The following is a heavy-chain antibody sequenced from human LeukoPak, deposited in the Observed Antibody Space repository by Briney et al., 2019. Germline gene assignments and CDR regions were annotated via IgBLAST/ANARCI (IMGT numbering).Heavy chain of an antibody. V-gene: IGHV3-33*06. J-gene: IGHJ6*03. D-gene: IGHD1-14*01. Sequence: GRSLRLSCAASGFTFSSYGMHWVRQAPGKGLEWVAVIWYDGSNKYYADSVKSRFTISRDNSKNTLYLQMNSLRAEDMAVYYCAKAGTGRNYYYMDVWGKGTTVTVSS. CDR2: IWYDGSNK. CDR1: GFTFSSYG. CDR3: AKAGTGRNYYYMDV.